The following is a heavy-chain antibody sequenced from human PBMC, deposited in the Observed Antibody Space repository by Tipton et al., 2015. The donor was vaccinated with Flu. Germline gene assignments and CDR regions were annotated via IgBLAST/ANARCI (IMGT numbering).Heavy chain of an antibody. CDR2: IYYAGGI. Sequence: TLSLTCTVSGGPISSYYWSWIRQSPGKGLEWIAYIYYAGGINYNPSLKSRATISVDTPRNQFSLKLSAVTAADTAVYYCAASPWGLHGDSYFELWGRGALVTVPS. CDR3: AASPWGLHGDSYFEL. D-gene: IGHD2-21*01. V-gene: IGHV4-59*03. J-gene: IGHJ4*02. CDR1: GGPISSYY.